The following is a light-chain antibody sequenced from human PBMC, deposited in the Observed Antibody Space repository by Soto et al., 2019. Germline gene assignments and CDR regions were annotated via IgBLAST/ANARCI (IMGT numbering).Light chain of an antibody. Sequence: QLVLTQPPSVSGAPGQRVTISCNGSSSNIGAGYDVHWYQQLPGTAPKLLIYGNSNRPSGVPDRFSGSKSGTSASLAITGLRAEDEADYYCQSYDSSLSGWVFGGGTKVTVL. CDR1: SSNIGAGYD. CDR3: QSYDSSLSGWV. V-gene: IGLV1-40*01. J-gene: IGLJ3*02. CDR2: GNS.